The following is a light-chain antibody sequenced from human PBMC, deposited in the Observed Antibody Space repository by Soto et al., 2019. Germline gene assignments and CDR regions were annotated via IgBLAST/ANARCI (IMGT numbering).Light chain of an antibody. V-gene: IGKV1-39*01. CDR3: QQSYSIPYT. Sequence: DIQMTQSPSSLSASVGDRVTITCRASQSISIYLNWFQQRPGTAPKLLICAASSLQSGVPSRFSASGSETDFPLTNSSLQPEDFATYYCQQSYSIPYTFGQGTKVEIK. CDR2: AAS. J-gene: IGKJ2*01. CDR1: QSISIY.